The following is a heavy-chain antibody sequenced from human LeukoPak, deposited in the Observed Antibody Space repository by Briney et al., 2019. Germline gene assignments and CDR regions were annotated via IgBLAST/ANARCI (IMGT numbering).Heavy chain of an antibody. CDR1: GFTFSSYW. J-gene: IGHJ4*02. CDR3: ARETPGSRVFDS. D-gene: IGHD1-14*01. CDR2: IYSSDAT. Sequence: PGGSLRLSCAASGFTFSSYWMNWVRQVPGKGLEWVSIIYSSDATYYADSVKGRFTVSRDKAKNTLYLQMNSLRADDTAVYYCARETPGSRVFDSWGQGTLVTVSS. V-gene: IGHV3-66*01.